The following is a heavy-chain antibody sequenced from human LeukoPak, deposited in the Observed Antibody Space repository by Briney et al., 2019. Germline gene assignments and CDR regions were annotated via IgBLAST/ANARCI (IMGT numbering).Heavy chain of an antibody. D-gene: IGHD3-22*01. J-gene: IGHJ4*02. CDR1: GFTFDDYA. CDR2: ISGDGGST. V-gene: IGHV3-43*02. CDR3: AKEGVDYYDSSGYYGYDY. Sequence: GGSLRLSCAASGFTFDDYAMHWVRQAPGKGLGWVSLISGDGGSTYYADSVKGRFTISRDNSKNSLYLQMNSLRTEDTALYYCAKEGVDYYDSSGYYGYDYWGQGTLVTVSS.